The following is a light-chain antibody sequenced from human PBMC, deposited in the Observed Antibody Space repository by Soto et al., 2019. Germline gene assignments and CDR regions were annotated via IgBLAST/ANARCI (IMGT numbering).Light chain of an antibody. CDR2: KAS. Sequence: LQNTQSSSTLSGYVGDRVTITCRASQTISSWLAWYQQKRGKAPKLLIYKASTLKSGVASRFSGSGSGTEFTLTISILQPDDFATYYCQPYSSYWTFGQGTKVDIK. J-gene: IGKJ1*01. CDR3: QPYSSYWT. CDR1: QTISSW. V-gene: IGKV1-5*03.